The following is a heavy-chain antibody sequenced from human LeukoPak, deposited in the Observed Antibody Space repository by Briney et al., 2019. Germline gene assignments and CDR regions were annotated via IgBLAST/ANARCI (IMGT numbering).Heavy chain of an antibody. CDR3: ARDASVWWLAGDNWFDP. V-gene: IGHV3-33*08. J-gene: IGHJ5*02. CDR2: IWYDGSNK. D-gene: IGHD2-21*01. CDR1: GFTFSDYY. Sequence: PGGSLRLSCAASGFTFSDYYMSWIRQAPGKGLEWVAVIWYDGSNKYYADSVKGRFTISRDNSKNTLYLQMNSLRAEDTAVYYCARDASVWWLAGDNWFDPWGQGTLVTVSS.